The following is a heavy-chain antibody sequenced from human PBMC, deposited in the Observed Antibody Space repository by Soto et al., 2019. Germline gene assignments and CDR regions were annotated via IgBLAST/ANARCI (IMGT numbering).Heavy chain of an antibody. CDR2: INHSGST. V-gene: IGHV4-34*01. J-gene: IGHJ4*02. Sequence: KTSETLSLTCAVYGGSFSGYYWSWIRQPPGKGLEWIGEINHSGSTNYNPSLKSRVTISVDTPKNQFSLKLSSVTAADTAVYYCARGDLFYDYVWVSYRYTTRYYFDYWGQGTLVTVSS. CDR3: ARGDLFYDYVWVSYRYTTRYYFDY. D-gene: IGHD3-16*02. CDR1: GGSFSGYY.